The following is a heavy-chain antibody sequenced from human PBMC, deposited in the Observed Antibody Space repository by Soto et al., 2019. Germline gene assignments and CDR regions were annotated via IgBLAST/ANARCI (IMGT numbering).Heavy chain of an antibody. CDR2: IYYTGTT. J-gene: IGHJ4*02. Sequence: QLQLQESGPGLVEPSETLSLTCTVSGGSIRGSDYYWAWIRQPPGKGLEWLGTIYYTGTTYYNPSRKSRVTLSVDTSKNQFSLNLHSVSAADTAVYFCADMRGQWLPRDWGQGTLVTVSS. CDR3: ADMRGQWLPRD. CDR1: GGSIRGSDYY. V-gene: IGHV4-39*01. D-gene: IGHD6-19*01.